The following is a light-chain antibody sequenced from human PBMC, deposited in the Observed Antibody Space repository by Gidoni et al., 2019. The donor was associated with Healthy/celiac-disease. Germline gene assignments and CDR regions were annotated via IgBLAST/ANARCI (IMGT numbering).Light chain of an antibody. CDR2: GAS. J-gene: IGKJ3*01. V-gene: IGKV3-20*01. CDR3: QQYGSSRGVFT. Sequence: EIVLTQSPGTLSLSPGERATLPCRASQSVSSSYLAWYQQKPGQAPRLLIYGASSRATGIPDRFSGSGSGTDFTLTISRLEPEDFAVYYCQQYGSSRGVFTFGPGTKVDIK. CDR1: QSVSSSY.